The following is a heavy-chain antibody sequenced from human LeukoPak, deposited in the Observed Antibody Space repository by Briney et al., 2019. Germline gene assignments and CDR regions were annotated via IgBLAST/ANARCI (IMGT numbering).Heavy chain of an antibody. CDR2: IYYSGST. V-gene: IGHV4-30-4*01. Sequence: PSETLSLTCTVSGGSISSGDYYWSWIRQPPGKGLEWIGYIYYSGSTYYNPSLKSRVTISVDTSKNQFSLKLSSVTAADTAVYYCARDGIVVPAAGDFYYGMVVWGKGTTVTVSS. D-gene: IGHD2-2*01. J-gene: IGHJ6*04. CDR3: ARDGIVVPAAGDFYYGMVV. CDR1: GGSISSGDYY.